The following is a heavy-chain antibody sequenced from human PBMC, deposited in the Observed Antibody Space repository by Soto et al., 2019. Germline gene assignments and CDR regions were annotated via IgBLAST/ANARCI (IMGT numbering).Heavy chain of an antibody. J-gene: IGHJ6*02. CDR3: ARNLPLNCLDV. CDR2: IYYSGST. Sequence: SETLSLTCTVSGGSISSGGYYWSWIRQHPGKGLEWIGDIYYSGSTYYNPSLKSRVTISVDRSKNQFSLKLNSVTAADTAVYYCARNLPLNCLDVWGQGTTVTVSS. D-gene: IGHD2-15*01. CDR1: GGSISSGGYY. V-gene: IGHV4-31*03.